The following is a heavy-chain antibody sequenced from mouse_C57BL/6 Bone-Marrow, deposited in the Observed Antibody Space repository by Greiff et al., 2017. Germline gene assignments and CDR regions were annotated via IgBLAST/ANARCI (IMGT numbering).Heavy chain of an antibody. CDR1: GYTFTSYW. D-gene: IGHD1-1*01. V-gene: IGHV1-59*01. CDR3: ASYYGSSYGYFDV. J-gene: IGHJ1*03. Sequence: VQLQQPGAELVRPGTSVKLSCKASGYTFTSYWMHWVKQRPGQGLEWIGVIDPSDSYTKYNQKFKGKATLTVDPSSSTAYMQLSSLTSEDSAVNYCASYYGSSYGYFDVWGTGTTVTVSS. CDR2: IDPSDSYT.